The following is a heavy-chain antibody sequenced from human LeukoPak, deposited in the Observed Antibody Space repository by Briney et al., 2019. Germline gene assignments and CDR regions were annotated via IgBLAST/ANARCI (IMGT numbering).Heavy chain of an antibody. CDR2: VDSSGNT. CDR3: ARQFLVGSTFHAFDL. CDR1: VFSMNGYY. V-gene: IGHV4-4*07. D-gene: IGHD1-26*01. Sequence: PSETLSLTCSVSVFSMNGYYWSWLRQSAGNRLEWIGHVDSSGNTNYNHSLESRVTMSVDTSKKQFSLKLTSVTAADMAVYFCARQFLVGSTFHAFDLWGQGTRVTVSS. J-gene: IGHJ3*01.